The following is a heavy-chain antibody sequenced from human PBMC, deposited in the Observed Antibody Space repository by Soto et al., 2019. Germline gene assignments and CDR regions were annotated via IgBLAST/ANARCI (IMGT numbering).Heavy chain of an antibody. D-gene: IGHD1-26*01. CDR1: GFIFGDYT. Sequence: EVQLLESGGGLVQPGGSLRLSCAGSGFIFGDYTMNWVRQAPGRGLEWVSFILNCGGTVYYAESVKGRFTVSRDNAKNSLFLQMDSLRIEDTAVYYCTGGGGTSGLGYWGQGALVTVSS. CDR2: ILNCGGTV. CDR3: TGGGGTSGLGY. V-gene: IGHV3-48*01. J-gene: IGHJ4*02.